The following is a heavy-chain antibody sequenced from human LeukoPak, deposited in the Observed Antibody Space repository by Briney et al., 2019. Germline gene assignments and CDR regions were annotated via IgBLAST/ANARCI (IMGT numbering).Heavy chain of an antibody. CDR1: GGSISSSSYY. V-gene: IGHV4-39*07. CDR3: ARGSTMVRGVIFRHWFDP. Sequence: SETLSLTCTVSGGSISSSSYYWGWIRQPPGKGLEWIGSIYYSGSTYYNPSLKSRVTISVDTSKNQFSLKLSSVTAADTAVYYCARGSTMVRGVIFRHWFDPWGQGTLVTVSS. D-gene: IGHD3-10*01. J-gene: IGHJ5*02. CDR2: IYYSGST.